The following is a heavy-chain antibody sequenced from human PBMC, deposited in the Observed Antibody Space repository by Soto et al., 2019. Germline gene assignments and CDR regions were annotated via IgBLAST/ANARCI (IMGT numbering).Heavy chain of an antibody. CDR3: ATGGYCSSTSCLGDY. V-gene: IGHV4-59*11. D-gene: IGHD2-2*01. J-gene: IGHJ4*02. CDR2: FYDGGST. Sequence: QVQLQESGPGLVKPSETLSLTCTVSGGSIRSHYWSWIRQAPGKGLEWIGYFYDGGSTDYNPSLKRRVTISIDESKQQVSLKLSSVTAADTAVYDCATGGYCSSTSCLGDYWGQGALGSVSS. CDR1: GGSIRSHY.